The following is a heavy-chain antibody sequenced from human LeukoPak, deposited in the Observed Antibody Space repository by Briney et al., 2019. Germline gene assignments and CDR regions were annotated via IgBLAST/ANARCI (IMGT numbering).Heavy chain of an antibody. CDR2: INTNGANT. CDR1: GFTFKSYA. J-gene: IGHJ4*02. CDR3: ARGDNSGWRNVYYFDY. Sequence: GGSLRLSCSASGFTFKSYAMHWVRQAPGKGLEYVSSINTNGANTYYADSVKGRFTISRDNAKNSLYLQMNSLRAEDTAVYYCARGDNSGWRNVYYFDYWGQGTLVTVSS. V-gene: IGHV3-64*04. D-gene: IGHD6-19*01.